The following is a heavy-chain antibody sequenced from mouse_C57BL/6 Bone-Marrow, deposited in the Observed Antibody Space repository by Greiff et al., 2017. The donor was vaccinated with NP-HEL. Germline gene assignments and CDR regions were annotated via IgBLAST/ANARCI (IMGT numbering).Heavy chain of an antibody. CDR2: INPNNGGT. J-gene: IGHJ2*01. V-gene: IGHV1-22*01. CDR1: GYTFTDYN. Sequence: EVQGVESGPELVKPGASVKMSCKASGYTFTDYNMHWVKQSHGKSLEWIGYINPNNGGTSYNQKFKGKATLTVNKSSSTAYMELRSLTSEDSAVYYCARGAYHFDYWGQGTTLTVSS. CDR3: ARGAYHFDY. D-gene: IGHD2-10*01.